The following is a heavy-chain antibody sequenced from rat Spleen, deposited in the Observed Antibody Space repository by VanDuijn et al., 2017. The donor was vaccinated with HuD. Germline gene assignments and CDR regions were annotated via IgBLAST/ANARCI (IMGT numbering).Heavy chain of an antibody. D-gene: IGHD1-1*01. CDR2: ISYDGSST. CDR3: ASEGYYYSGEDYFDY. J-gene: IGHJ2*01. V-gene: IGHV5-29*01. Sequence: EVQLVESGGGLVQPKGSLKLSCAASGFDFNTYAMSWVRQAPTKGLEWVATISYDGSSTYYRDSVKGRFTISRDNAKSTLYLQMDSLRSEDTATYYCASEGYYYSGEDYFDYWGQGVMVTVSS. CDR1: GFDFNTYA.